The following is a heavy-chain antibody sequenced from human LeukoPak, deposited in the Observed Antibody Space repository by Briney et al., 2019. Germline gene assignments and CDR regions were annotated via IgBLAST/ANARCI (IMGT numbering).Heavy chain of an antibody. CDR2: INPSGGTT. J-gene: IGHJ5*02. CDR1: GYTFTRYY. V-gene: IGHV1-46*01. D-gene: IGHD3-16*01. Sequence: GASVKVSCKASGYTFTRYYMHWVRQAPGQGLEWMGIINPSGGTTDYAQKFHGRITVTRDTSTSTVYKELTSLTSEDTAVYYCARDALSYDYSWGSYGHLGIDPWGQGTLVTVSS. CDR3: ARDALSYDYSWGSYGHLGIDP.